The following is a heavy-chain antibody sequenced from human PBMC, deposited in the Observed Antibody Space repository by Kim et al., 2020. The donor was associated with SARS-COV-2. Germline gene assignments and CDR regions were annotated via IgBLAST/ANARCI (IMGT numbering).Heavy chain of an antibody. CDR2: IYHSGST. CDR3: AREYSSGWYPFDY. CDR1: GYSISSGYY. V-gene: IGHV4-38-2*02. D-gene: IGHD6-19*01. J-gene: IGHJ4*02. Sequence: SETLSLICTVSGYSISSGYYWGWIRQPPGKGLEWIGSIYHSGSTYYNPSLKSRVTISVDTSKNQFSLKLSSVTAADTAVYYCAREYSSGWYPFDYWGQGT.